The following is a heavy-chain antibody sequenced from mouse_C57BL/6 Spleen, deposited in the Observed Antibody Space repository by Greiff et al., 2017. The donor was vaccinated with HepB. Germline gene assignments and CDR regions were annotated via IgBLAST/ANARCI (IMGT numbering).Heavy chain of an antibody. CDR1: GYTFTDYY. V-gene: IGHV1-26*01. Sequence: EVQLQQSGPELVKPGASVKISCKASGYTFTDYYMSWVKQSHGKSLEWIGDINPNNGGTSYNQKFKGKATLTVDKSSSTAYMELRSLTSEDSAVYYCAREGYGSSYFDYWGQGTTLTVSS. CDR2: INPNNGGT. D-gene: IGHD1-1*01. J-gene: IGHJ2*01. CDR3: AREGYGSSYFDY.